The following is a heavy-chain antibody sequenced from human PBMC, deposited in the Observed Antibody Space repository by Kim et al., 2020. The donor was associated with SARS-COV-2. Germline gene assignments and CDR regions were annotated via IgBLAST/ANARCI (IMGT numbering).Heavy chain of an antibody. CDR3: ARPGVWFGELGLLSYFDY. Sequence: GGSLRLSCAASGFTFSSYAMHWVRQAPGKGLEWVAVTSYDGSNKFYADSVKGRFTISRDNSKNTLYLQMNSLRAEDTAVYYCARPGVWFGELGLLSYFDYWGQGTLVTVSS. CDR1: GFTFSSYA. CDR2: TSYDGSNK. V-gene: IGHV3-30*04. J-gene: IGHJ4*02. D-gene: IGHD3-10*01.